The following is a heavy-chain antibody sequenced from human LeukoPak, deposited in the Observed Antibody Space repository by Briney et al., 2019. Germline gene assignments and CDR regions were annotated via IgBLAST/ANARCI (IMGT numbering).Heavy chain of an antibody. CDR3: ARVFLLRYSGYDSSAFDI. V-gene: IGHV4-34*01. D-gene: IGHD5-12*01. Sequence: SETLSLTCAVYGGSFSGYYWSWIRQPPGKGLEWIGEINHSGTTDYNPSLQSRVTISLDTSKNQFSLKVTSVTAADTAVYYCARVFLLRYSGYDSSAFDIWGQGTMVTVSS. J-gene: IGHJ3*02. CDR1: GGSFSGYY. CDR2: INHSGTT.